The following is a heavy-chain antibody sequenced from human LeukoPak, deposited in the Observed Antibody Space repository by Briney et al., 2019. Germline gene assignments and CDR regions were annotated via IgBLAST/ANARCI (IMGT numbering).Heavy chain of an antibody. CDR3: ARADSNRLLRYFDY. V-gene: IGHV4-31*03. J-gene: IGHJ4*02. CDR2: IYYSGST. CDR1: GGSISSGGYY. D-gene: IGHD2/OR15-2a*01. Sequence: SQTLSLTCTVSGGSISSGGYYWSWIRQHPGKGLEWIGYIYYSGSTYYNPSLKSRVTISVDTSKNQFSLKLSSVTAADTAVYYCARADSNRLLRYFDYWGQGTLVTVSS.